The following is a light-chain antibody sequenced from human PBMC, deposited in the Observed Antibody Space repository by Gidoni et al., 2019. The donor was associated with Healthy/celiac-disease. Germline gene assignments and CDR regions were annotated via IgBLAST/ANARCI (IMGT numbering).Light chain of an antibody. CDR2: DAS. CDR3: QQRSNWRLT. V-gene: IGKV3-11*01. CDR1: QSVSSY. J-gene: IGKJ4*01. Sequence: IVLTQSPATVSLSPGERATLSCRASQSVSSYLAWYQQKPGQAPRLLIYDASNRATGIPARFSGSGSGTDFTLTISSLEPEDFAVYYCQQRSNWRLTFGGGTKVEIK.